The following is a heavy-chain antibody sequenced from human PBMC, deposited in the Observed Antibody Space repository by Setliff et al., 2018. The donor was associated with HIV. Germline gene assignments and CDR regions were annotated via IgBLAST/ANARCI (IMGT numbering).Heavy chain of an antibody. CDR3: ARDVGEQLDV. Sequence: SETLSLTCTLYGASFSGYFWSWIRQPPGKGLEWIGEINHAGSTNFNPSLKGRVTISVDMSKRQFSLHLTSVTAADTAVYYCARDVGEQLDVWGKGTTVTVSS. CDR2: INHAGST. J-gene: IGHJ6*04. CDR1: GASFSGYF. V-gene: IGHV4-34*01.